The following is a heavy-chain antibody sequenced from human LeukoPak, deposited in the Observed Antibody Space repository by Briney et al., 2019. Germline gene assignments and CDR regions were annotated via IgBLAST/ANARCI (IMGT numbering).Heavy chain of an antibody. V-gene: IGHV1-2*04. CDR3: ARDNRGILCFGAPRLFYFDY. Sequence: ASVKVSCKASGYTFTGYYMHWVRQAPGQGLEWMGWINPNSGGTNYAQKFQGWVTMTRDTSISTAYMELSRLRSDDTAVYYCARDNRGILCFGAPRLFYFDYWGQGTLVTVSS. CDR2: INPNSGGT. D-gene: IGHD3-10*01. J-gene: IGHJ4*02. CDR1: GYTFTGYY.